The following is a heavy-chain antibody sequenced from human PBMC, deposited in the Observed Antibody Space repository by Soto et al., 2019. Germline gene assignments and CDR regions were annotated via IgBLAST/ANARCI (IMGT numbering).Heavy chain of an antibody. V-gene: IGHV1-18*01. CDR3: ARDSGSYMYVSD. CDR2: ISAYNGET. J-gene: IGHJ4*02. CDR1: GSTFTSSG. D-gene: IGHD1-26*01. Sequence: QVQLVQSGAEVKKPGASVKVSCKASGSTFTSSGFSWVRQAPGQGLEWMAWISAYNGETHYAQKFQGRVTMTTDTSTSTSYMELRSLRSDDTAVYYCARDSGSYMYVSDWGQGTLVTVSS.